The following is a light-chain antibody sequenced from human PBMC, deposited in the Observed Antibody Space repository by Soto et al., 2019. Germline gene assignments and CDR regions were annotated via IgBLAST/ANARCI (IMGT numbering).Light chain of an antibody. CDR3: QHYNSFSRT. J-gene: IGKJ1*01. Sequence: DIQMTQSPSTLSASVGDRVAITCRASDNIVHWVAWYQLKPGKAPKLLIYKAANLADEVPSRFAGSGSGTDFTLTITRLQPDDFATYYCQHYNSFSRTFGQGTKVDIK. CDR1: DNIVHW. V-gene: IGKV1-5*03. CDR2: KAA.